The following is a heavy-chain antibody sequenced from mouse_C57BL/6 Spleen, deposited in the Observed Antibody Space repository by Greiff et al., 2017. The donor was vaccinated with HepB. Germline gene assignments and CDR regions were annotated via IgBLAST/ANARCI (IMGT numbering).Heavy chain of an antibody. J-gene: IGHJ2*01. CDR2: IYPGSGST. V-gene: IGHV1-55*01. CDR1: GYTFTSYW. D-gene: IGHD1-1*01. Sequence: VQLQQPGAELVKPGASVKMSCKASGYTFTSYWITWVKQRPGQGLEWIGDIYPGSGSTNYNEKFKSKATLTVDTSSSTAYMQLSSLTSEDSAVYYCARSPYYYESRGDYWGQGTTLTVSS. CDR3: ARSPYYYESRGDY.